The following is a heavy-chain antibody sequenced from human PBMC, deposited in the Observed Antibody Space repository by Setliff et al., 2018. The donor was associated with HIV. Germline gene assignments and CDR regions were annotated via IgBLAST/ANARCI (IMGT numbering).Heavy chain of an antibody. D-gene: IGHD3-3*01. CDR2: IRDDGSET. Sequence: GGSLRLSCTASGFTFSDYWMTWVRQAPGKGLEWVANIRDDGSETYYAPSMKGRFTIARDNANNSLYLQMNSLRAEDTAVYYCVRDPGGIFDAFDVWGQGTMVTVSS. V-gene: IGHV3-7*01. CDR1: GFTFSDYW. CDR3: VRDPGGIFDAFDV. J-gene: IGHJ3*01.